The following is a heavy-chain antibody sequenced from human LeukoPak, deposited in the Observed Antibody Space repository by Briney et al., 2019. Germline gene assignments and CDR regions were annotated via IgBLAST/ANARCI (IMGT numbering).Heavy chain of an antibody. Sequence: SETLSLTCTVSGGSISSYYWSWIRQPPGKGLEWIGYIHYSWSTNYNPSLKSRVTISVDTSKNQFSLKLSSVTAADTAVYYCARDRIIGSSGYIGWFDPWGQGTLVTVSS. CDR3: ARDRIIGSSGYIGWFDP. CDR1: GGSISSYY. D-gene: IGHD3-22*01. V-gene: IGHV4-59*01. J-gene: IGHJ5*02. CDR2: IHYSWST.